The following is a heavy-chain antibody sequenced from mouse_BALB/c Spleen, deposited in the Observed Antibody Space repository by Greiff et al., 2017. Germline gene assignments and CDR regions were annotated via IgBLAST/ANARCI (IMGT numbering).Heavy chain of an antibody. CDR1: GFTFSDYY. J-gene: IGHJ2*01. CDR2: ISDGGSYT. V-gene: IGHV5-4*02. CDR3: ARDLLCDY. D-gene: IGHD2-10*01. Sequence: EVQRVESGGGLVKPGGSLKLSCAASGFTFSDYYMYWVRQTPEKRLEWVATISDGGSYTYYPDSVKGRFTISRDNPKNTLFLQMTSLRSEDTAMYYCARDLLCDYWGQGTTLTVSS.